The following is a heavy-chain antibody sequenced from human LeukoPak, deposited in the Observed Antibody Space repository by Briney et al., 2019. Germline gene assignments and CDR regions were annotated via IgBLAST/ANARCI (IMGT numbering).Heavy chain of an antibody. J-gene: IGHJ4*02. V-gene: IGHV3-74*01. D-gene: IGHD1/OR15-1a*01. CDR1: GFTFSSYW. CDR3: AKDLSWNTADC. Sequence: GGSLRLSCATSGFTFSSYWMHWVRQVLGKGLLWVSRINPDGSVTNYADSVKGRFTISRDNAKKTLYLQMNGLRAEDTAVYYCAKDLSWNTADCWGQGTLVTVSS. CDR2: INPDGSVT.